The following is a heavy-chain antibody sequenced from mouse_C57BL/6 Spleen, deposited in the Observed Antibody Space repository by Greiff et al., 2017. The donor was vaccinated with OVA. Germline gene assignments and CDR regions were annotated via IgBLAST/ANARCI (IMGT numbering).Heavy chain of an antibody. CDR1: GYSFTSYY. Sequence: QVQLQQSGPELVKPGASVKISCKASGYSFTSYYIHWVKQRPGQGLEWIGWIYPGSGNTKYNEKFKGKATLTADTSSSTAYMQLRSLTSEDSAVYYCARGDITTVVASDYWGQGTTLTVSS. J-gene: IGHJ2*01. D-gene: IGHD1-1*01. CDR2: IYPGSGNT. CDR3: ARGDITTVVASDY. V-gene: IGHV1-66*01.